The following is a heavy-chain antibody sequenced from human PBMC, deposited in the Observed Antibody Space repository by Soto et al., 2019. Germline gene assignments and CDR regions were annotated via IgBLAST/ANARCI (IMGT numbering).Heavy chain of an antibody. Sequence: GGSLRLSCAASGFTFSSYAMSWVRQAPGKGLEWVSAISGSGGSTYYADSVKGRFTISRDNSKNTLYLQMNSLRAEDTAVYYCAKYRNVVKQQLAVDYWGQGTLVTVSS. J-gene: IGHJ4*02. CDR2: ISGSGGST. CDR3: AKYRNVVKQQLAVDY. CDR1: GFTFSSYA. D-gene: IGHD6-13*01. V-gene: IGHV3-23*01.